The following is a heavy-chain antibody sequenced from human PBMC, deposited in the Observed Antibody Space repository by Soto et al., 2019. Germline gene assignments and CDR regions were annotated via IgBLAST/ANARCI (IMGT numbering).Heavy chain of an antibody. CDR3: ARVLYYYDSSGYYGY. CDR1: GGTFSSYA. J-gene: IGHJ4*02. V-gene: IGHV1-69*13. Sequence: SVKVSCKASGGTFSSYAISWVRQAPGQGLEWMGGIIPIFGTANYAQKFQGRVTITADESTSTAYMELSSLRSEYTAVYYCARVLYYYDSSGYYGYWGQGTLVTVSS. D-gene: IGHD3-22*01. CDR2: IIPIFGTA.